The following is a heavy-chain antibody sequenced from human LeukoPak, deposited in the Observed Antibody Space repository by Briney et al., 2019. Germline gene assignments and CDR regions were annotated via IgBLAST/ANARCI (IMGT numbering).Heavy chain of an antibody. CDR3: ARVTYYYDSSGYYHDAFDI. CDR2: IIPIFGTA. D-gene: IGHD3-22*01. V-gene: IGHV1-69*05. CDR1: GGTFSSYA. Sequence: GGSVKVSCKASGGTFSSYAISWVRQAPGQGLEWMGRIIPIFGTANYAQKFQGRVTITTDESTSTAYMGLSSLRSEDTAVYYCARVTYYYDSSGYYHDAFDIWGQGTMVTVSS. J-gene: IGHJ3*02.